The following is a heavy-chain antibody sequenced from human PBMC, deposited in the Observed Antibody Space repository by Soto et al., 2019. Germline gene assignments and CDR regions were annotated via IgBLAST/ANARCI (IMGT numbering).Heavy chain of an antibody. Sequence: GESLKISCKGSGYRFTNSWITWVRQMPGKGLEWMGRIDPSDSYTNYSPSFQGHVTISVDKSISTAYLQWSSLKALDTAIYYCARLGYGYYFDYWGQGTLVTVS. CDR3: ARLGYGYYFDY. J-gene: IGHJ4*02. D-gene: IGHD1-1*01. CDR2: IDPSDSYT. V-gene: IGHV5-10-1*01. CDR1: GYRFTNSW.